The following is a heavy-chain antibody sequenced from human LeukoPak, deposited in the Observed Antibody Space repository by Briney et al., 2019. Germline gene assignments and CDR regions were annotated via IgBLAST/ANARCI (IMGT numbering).Heavy chain of an antibody. V-gene: IGHV4-34*01. CDR3: ARKVAGWYNWFDP. Sequence: PSDTLSLTCAVYGGSFSGYYWSWIRQPPGKGLEWIGEINHSGSTNYNPSLKSRVTISVDTSKNQFSLRLSSVTAADTAVYYCARKVAGWYNWFDPWGQGTLVTVSS. CDR2: INHSGST. J-gene: IGHJ5*02. D-gene: IGHD6-19*01. CDR1: GGSFSGYY.